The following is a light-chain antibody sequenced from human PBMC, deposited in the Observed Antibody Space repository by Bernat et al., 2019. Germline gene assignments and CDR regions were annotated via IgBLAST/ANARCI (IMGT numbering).Light chain of an antibody. V-gene: IGLV3-21*03. Sequence: SYVLTQPPSVSVAPGKTASISCGGDNIGAKDVHWYQQKPGHAPVLVVYDVSGRPSGIPERFSGSNSGNTATLTISGVEAGDEADYFCQGCDRSGDHYVFGTGTMVTVL. J-gene: IGLJ1*01. CDR2: DVS. CDR1: NIGAKD. CDR3: QGCDRSGDHYV.